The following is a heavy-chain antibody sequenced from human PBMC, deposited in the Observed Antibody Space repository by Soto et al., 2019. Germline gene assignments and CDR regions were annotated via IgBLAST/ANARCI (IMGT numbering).Heavy chain of an antibody. CDR1: GYTFTSYG. CDR2: MNPNSGNT. J-gene: IGHJ6*04. Sequence: ASLKVSCSASGYTFTSYGINWVRQATGQGLEWMGWMNPNSGNTGYAQKFQGRVTMTRNTSISTAYMELSSLRSEDTAVYYCARGYGDYGELILELGLGDVDVWGKGTTVTVSS. D-gene: IGHD4-17*01. CDR3: ARGYGDYGELILELGLGDVDV. V-gene: IGHV1-8*01.